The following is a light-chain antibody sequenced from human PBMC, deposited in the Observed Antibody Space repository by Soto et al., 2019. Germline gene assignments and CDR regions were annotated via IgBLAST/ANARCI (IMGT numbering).Light chain of an antibody. CDR2: EVS. V-gene: IGLV2-14*01. Sequence: QSALTQPASVSGSPGQSITISCTGTKYDIGAYNFVSWYQQHPGKAPKLMIYEVSNRPSGVSNRFSGSKSGSTASLTISGLQTEDEADYHCSSYSSSSIPYVFGNGTKVTVL. CDR3: SSYSSSSIPYV. CDR1: KYDIGAYNF. J-gene: IGLJ1*01.